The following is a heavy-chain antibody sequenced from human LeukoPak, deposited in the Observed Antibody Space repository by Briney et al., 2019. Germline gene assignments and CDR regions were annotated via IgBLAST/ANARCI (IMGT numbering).Heavy chain of an antibody. CDR2: VDYNGAN. V-gene: IGHV4-59*01. Sequence: TSETLSLTCAVSGASINSDHWNWIRQLPGKGLEWIGNVDYNGANKYNPSLQSRVTISLDTSNNQFSLTLASVTAADTALYFCARGYYGAFDFWGQGRLVTVSP. D-gene: IGHD3-16*01. J-gene: IGHJ4*02. CDR3: ARGYYGAFDF. CDR1: GASINSDH.